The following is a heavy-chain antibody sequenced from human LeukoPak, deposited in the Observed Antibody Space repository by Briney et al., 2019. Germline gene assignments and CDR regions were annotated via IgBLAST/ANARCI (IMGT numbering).Heavy chain of an antibody. Sequence: GGSLRLSCAASGFTFSHYWMSWVRQAPGKGLEWVANINQDESEKYYVDSVKGRFTISRDNAKNSLYLQMNSLRAEDTAVYYCARVRVSSYYGMDIWGQGATVTVSS. D-gene: IGHD2/OR15-2a*01. CDR2: INQDESEK. V-gene: IGHV3-7*05. J-gene: IGHJ6*02. CDR3: ARVRVSSYYGMDI. CDR1: GFTFSHYW.